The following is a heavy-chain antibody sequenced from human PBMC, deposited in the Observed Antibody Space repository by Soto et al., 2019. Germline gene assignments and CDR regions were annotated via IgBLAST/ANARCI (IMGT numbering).Heavy chain of an antibody. V-gene: IGHV1-2*02. CDR2: IDPDSGDT. J-gene: IGHJ6*02. CDR3: ARSRSAYYYYGMGA. CDR1: RYTFTGYY. Sequence: VQSGTEMKTPGASVKVTCKTSRYTFTGYYMHWVRQAPGRGLEWMGWIDPDSGDTNSVQKLQGRATMTRDTSGATAYLEVSVLGNDDTSIYYCARSRSAYYYYGMGAWGQGTAVSVSS.